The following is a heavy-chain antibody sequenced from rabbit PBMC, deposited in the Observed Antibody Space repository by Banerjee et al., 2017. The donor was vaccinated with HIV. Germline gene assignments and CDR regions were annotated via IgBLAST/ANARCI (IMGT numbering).Heavy chain of an antibody. D-gene: IGHD4-1*01. CDR3: ARDLAGVIGWNFNL. J-gene: IGHJ4*01. V-gene: IGHV1S45*01. CDR2: IGAGSSGTT. CDR1: GFTLSSYW. Sequence: QEQLVESGGGLVQPEGSLTLTCKASGFTLSSYWMWWVRQAPGKGLEWIACIGAGSSGTTYYASWAKGRFTISKTSSTTVTLQMTSLTAADTATYFCARDLAGVIGWNFNLWGQGTLVTVS.